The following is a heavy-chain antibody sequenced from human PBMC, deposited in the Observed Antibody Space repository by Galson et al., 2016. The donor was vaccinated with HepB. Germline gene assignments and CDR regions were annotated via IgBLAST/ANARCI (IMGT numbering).Heavy chain of an antibody. D-gene: IGHD6-19*01. CDR2: IHHSGST. J-gene: IGHJ6*02. CDR1: GGSFSGYN. V-gene: IGHV4-34*01. CDR3: ARPRSGPVGGNYYMDV. Sequence: SETLSLTCAVYGGSFSGYNWTWIRQPPGKGLEWIGEIHHSGSTIYNPSLKSRVTISVDTSKNQLSLGLRSVTAADTAMYYCARPRSGPVGGNYYMDVWGQGTTGTISS.